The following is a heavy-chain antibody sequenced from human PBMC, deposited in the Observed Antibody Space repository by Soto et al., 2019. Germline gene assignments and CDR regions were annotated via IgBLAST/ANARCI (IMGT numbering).Heavy chain of an antibody. CDR3: ASNERSSSCYPYGMDV. D-gene: IGHD6-13*01. Sequence: QVQLVQSGAEVKKPGASVKVSCKASGYNFTSYDINWVRQATGQGLEWMGWMNPNSGNTGYAQKFKGRVTKTRNTSISTAYMELSSLRSDDTAVYSCASNERSSSCYPYGMDVWGQGTTVTVSS. CDR1: GYNFTSYD. CDR2: MNPNSGNT. J-gene: IGHJ6*02. V-gene: IGHV1-8*01.